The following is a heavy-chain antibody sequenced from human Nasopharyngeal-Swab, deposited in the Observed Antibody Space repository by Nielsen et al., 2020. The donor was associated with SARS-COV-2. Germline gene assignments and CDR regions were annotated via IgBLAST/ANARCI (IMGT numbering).Heavy chain of an antibody. CDR3: ARQTGMDV. J-gene: IGHJ6*02. CDR2: IYYTGSA. V-gene: IGHV4-39*01. Sequence: SETLSLTCTVSGGSIMSISYYWGWILQPPGRGLEWIGVIYYTGSAHYSPSLKSRVTISVDTSRNQFFLRVASVTAEDTAVYYCARQTGMDVWGQGTSVTVSS. CDR1: GGSIMSISYY.